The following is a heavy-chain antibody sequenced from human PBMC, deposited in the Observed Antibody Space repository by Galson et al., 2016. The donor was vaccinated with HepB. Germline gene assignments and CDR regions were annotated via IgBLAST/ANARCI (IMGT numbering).Heavy chain of an antibody. Sequence: SLRLSCAASGFTFSSYAIHWVRQAPGKGLEWVAGISFDGSNKYYADSVKGRFTISRDNSKNTLYLQMNSLRPEDTAVHYCARSNDYGDYYFDYWGQGTLVAVSS. D-gene: IGHD4-17*01. J-gene: IGHJ4*02. CDR3: ARSNDYGDYYFDY. CDR2: ISFDGSNK. V-gene: IGHV3-30-3*01. CDR1: GFTFSSYA.